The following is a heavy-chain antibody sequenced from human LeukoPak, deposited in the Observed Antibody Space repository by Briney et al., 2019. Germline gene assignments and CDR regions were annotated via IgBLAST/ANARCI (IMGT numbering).Heavy chain of an antibody. V-gene: IGHV3-30*18. CDR3: AKDSSYNWNYFYGMDV. Sequence: GGSLRLSCAASGFTFSSYGMHWVRQAPGKGLEWVAVISHDGSNKYYADSVKGRFTISRDNSKNTLYLQMNSLRAEDTAVYYCAKDSSYNWNYFYGMDVWGQGTTVTVSS. D-gene: IGHD1-20*01. CDR1: GFTFSSYG. CDR2: ISHDGSNK. J-gene: IGHJ6*02.